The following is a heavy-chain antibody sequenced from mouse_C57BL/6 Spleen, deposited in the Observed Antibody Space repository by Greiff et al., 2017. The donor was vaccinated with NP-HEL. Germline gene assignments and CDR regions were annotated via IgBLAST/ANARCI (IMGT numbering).Heavy chain of an antibody. CDR1: GYTFTSYW. CDR3: ARRDDYWYFDV. D-gene: IGHD2-3*01. J-gene: IGHJ1*03. CDR2: IYPSDSET. V-gene: IGHV1-61*01. Sequence: VQLQQPGAELVRPGSSVKLSCKASGYTFTSYWMDWVKQRPGQGLEWIGNIYPSDSETHYNQKFKDKATLTVDKSSSTAYMQLSSLTSEDSAVYYCARRDDYWYFDVWGTGTTVTVSS.